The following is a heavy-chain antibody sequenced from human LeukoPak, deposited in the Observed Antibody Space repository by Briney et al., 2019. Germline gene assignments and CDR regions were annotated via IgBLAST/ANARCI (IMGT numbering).Heavy chain of an antibody. J-gene: IGHJ4*02. CDR1: GGSISSSSHY. CDR3: ARDPTYYDILTGYSLIYYFDY. CDR2: IYYSGST. Sequence: SETLSLTCTVSGGSISSSSHYWGWIRQPPGKGLEWIGSIYYSGSTYYNPSLKSRVTISVDTSKNQFSLKLSSVTAADTAVYYCARDPTYYDILTGYSLIYYFDYWGQGTLVTVSS. V-gene: IGHV4-39*07. D-gene: IGHD3-9*01.